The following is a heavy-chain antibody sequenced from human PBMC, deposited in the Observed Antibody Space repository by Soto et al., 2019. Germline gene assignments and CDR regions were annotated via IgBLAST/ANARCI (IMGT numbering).Heavy chain of an antibody. CDR3: ERAVAIPAADCYYFQS. CDR1: GGTLSSYP. V-gene: IGHV1-69*02. J-gene: IGHJ4*02. Sequence: QVQLVQSGAEVRKPESSVKVSCRASGGTLSSYPISWVRQAPGQGLEWMGRIVPILRIANYAQKVQGRVTITAYTSTNTAYMELSSLTPGDTAADYCERAVAIPAADCYYFQSCGQGTLVSVSP. D-gene: IGHD2-21*02. CDR2: IVPILRIA.